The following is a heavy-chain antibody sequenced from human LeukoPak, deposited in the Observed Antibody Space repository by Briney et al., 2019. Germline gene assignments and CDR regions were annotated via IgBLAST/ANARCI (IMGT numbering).Heavy chain of an antibody. D-gene: IGHD3-3*01. CDR2: VSGSGGST. Sequence: GRSLRLSCAASGFTFSSYAMSWVRQAPGKGLEWVSAVSGSGGSTYYADSVKGRFTISRDNSKNTLYLQMNSLRAEDTAVYHCAKGSRLSGRGNWFDPWGQGTLVTVSS. CDR3: AKGSRLSGRGNWFDP. J-gene: IGHJ5*02. V-gene: IGHV3-23*01. CDR1: GFTFSSYA.